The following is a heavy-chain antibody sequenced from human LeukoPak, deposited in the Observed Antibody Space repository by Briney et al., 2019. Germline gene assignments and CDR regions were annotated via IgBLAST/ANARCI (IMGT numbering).Heavy chain of an antibody. CDR1: GFTFSSYS. V-gene: IGHV3-21*01. D-gene: IGHD3-22*01. Sequence: GGSLRLSCAASGFTFSSYSMNWVRQAPGKGLEWVSSISSSSSYIYYADSVKGRFTISRDNAKNSPYLQMNSLRAEDTAVYYCARERLVVPNWFDPWGQGTLVTVSS. CDR2: ISSSSSYI. CDR3: ARERLVVPNWFDP. J-gene: IGHJ5*02.